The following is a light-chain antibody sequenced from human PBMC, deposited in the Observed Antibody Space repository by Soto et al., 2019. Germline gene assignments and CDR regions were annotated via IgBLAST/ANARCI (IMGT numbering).Light chain of an antibody. Sequence: QPVLTQPASVSGSPGQSITISCTGTSSDVGSYNLVSWYQQHPGKAPKLMIYDGSKRPSGVSNRFSGSKSGNTASLTISGLQAEDEADYYCCSYAGSSSYVFGTGTKVTVL. V-gene: IGLV2-23*01. J-gene: IGLJ1*01. CDR3: CSYAGSSSYV. CDR1: SSDVGSYNL. CDR2: DGS.